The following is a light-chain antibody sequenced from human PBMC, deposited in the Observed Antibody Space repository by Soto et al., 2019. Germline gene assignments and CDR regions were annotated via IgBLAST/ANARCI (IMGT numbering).Light chain of an antibody. CDR1: RGIGNA. Sequence: DIQMTQSPSSLSASVGDRVTITCRPSRGIGNALAWYQQKPGTVPKLLIHSASTLQSGVPSRFSGSGSGTDFTLTISSPQPEDVASYYCQKYDSAPTFGPGTKV. V-gene: IGKV1-27*01. CDR3: QKYDSAPT. J-gene: IGKJ1*01. CDR2: SAS.